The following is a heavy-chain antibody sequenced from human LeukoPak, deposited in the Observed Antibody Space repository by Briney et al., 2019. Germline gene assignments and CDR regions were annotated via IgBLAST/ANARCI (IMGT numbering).Heavy chain of an antibody. Sequence: GGSLRLSCAASGFPFSSYAMHWVRQAPGKGLEWVAFISYDGSNKYYADSVKGRFTISRDNSKNTLYLQMNSLGAEDTAVYYCASSGPYYYDSSGYDYWGQGTLVTVSS. CDR2: ISYDGSNK. V-gene: IGHV3-30-3*01. J-gene: IGHJ4*02. CDR3: ASSGPYYYDSSGYDY. CDR1: GFPFSSYA. D-gene: IGHD3-22*01.